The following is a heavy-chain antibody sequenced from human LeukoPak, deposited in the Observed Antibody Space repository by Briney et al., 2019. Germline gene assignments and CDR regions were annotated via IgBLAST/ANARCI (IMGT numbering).Heavy chain of an antibody. CDR3: VGAAPEYYFDY. J-gene: IGHJ4*02. D-gene: IGHD4/OR15-4a*01. V-gene: IGHV3-74*01. CDR2: INSDGSST. Sequence: GGSLRLSCAASGFIFSSYWMHWVRQAPGKGLVWVSRINSDGSSTNYADSVKGRFTISRDNSKNTLYLQMNSLRAEDTAVYYCVGAAPEYYFDYWGQGTLVTVSS. CDR1: GFIFSSYW.